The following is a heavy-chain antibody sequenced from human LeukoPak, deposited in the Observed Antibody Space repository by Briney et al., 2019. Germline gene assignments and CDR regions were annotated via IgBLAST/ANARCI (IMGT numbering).Heavy chain of an antibody. J-gene: IGHJ5*02. D-gene: IGHD6-13*01. CDR1: GYTFTGYY. Sequence: GASVKVSCKASGYTFTGYYMHWVRQAPGQGLEWMGRINPNSGGTNYAQKFQGRVTMTRDTSISTAYMELSRLRSDDTAVYYCARDSPYSSNSLGFDRWGQGTLVTVSS. CDR2: INPNSGGT. V-gene: IGHV1-2*06. CDR3: ARDSPYSSNSLGFDR.